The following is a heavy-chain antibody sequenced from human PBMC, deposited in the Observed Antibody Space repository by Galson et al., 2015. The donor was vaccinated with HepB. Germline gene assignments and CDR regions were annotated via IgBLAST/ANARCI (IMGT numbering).Heavy chain of an antibody. J-gene: IGHJ4*02. V-gene: IGHV1-2*02. CDR2: INPNSGAT. CDR3: ARDLGGNDIDY. CDR1: GYTLTDYH. Sequence: VKVSCKASGYTLTDYHMHWVRQAPGQRLEWMGWINPNSGATNYAQKFQGRVTMTSDTSISTTYMDLNRLESDDTAMYYCARDLGGNDIDYWGQGTLITVSS. D-gene: IGHD3-10*01.